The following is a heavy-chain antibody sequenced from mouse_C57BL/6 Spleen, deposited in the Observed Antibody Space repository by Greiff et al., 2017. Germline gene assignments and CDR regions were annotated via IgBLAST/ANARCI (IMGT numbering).Heavy chain of an antibody. D-gene: IGHD2-10*02. Sequence: VQLQQPGAELVRPGTSVKLSCKASGYTFTSYWMHWVKQRPGQGLEWIGVIDPSDSYTNYNQKFKGKATLTVDTSSSTAYMQLSSLTSEDSAVYYCARPPSLESYAMDYWGQGTSVTVSS. CDR3: ARPPSLESYAMDY. V-gene: IGHV1-59*01. CDR1: GYTFTSYW. CDR2: IDPSDSYT. J-gene: IGHJ4*01.